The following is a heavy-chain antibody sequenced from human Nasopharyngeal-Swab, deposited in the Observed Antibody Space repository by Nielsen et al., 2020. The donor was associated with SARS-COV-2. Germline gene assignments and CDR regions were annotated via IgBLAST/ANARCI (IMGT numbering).Heavy chain of an antibody. Sequence: GGSLRLSCAASGFTFSSYSMNWVRQAPGKGLEWVSSISSSSSYIYYADSVKGRFTISRDNAKNSLYLQMNSLRAEDTAMYYCARERLGELFVDYWGQGTLVTVSS. CDR3: ARERLGELFVDY. V-gene: IGHV3-21*01. D-gene: IGHD3-16*01. CDR1: GFTFSSYS. J-gene: IGHJ4*02. CDR2: ISSSSSYI.